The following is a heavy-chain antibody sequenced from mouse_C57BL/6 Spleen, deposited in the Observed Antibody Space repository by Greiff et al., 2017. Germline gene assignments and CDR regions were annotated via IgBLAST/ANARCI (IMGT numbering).Heavy chain of an antibody. CDR3: ARHDGYYPYYFDY. V-gene: IGHV1-39*01. CDR2: INPNYGTT. CDR1: GYSFTDYN. D-gene: IGHD2-3*01. Sequence: EVQLVESGPELVKPGASVKISCKASGYSFTDYNMNWVKQSNGKSLEWIGVINPNYGTTSYNQKFKGKATLTVDQSSSTAYMLHNSLTSEDSAVDYCARHDGYYPYYFDYWGQGTTLTVSS. J-gene: IGHJ2*01.